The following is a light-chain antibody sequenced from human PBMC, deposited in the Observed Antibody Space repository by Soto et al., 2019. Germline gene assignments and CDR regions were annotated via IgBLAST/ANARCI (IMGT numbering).Light chain of an antibody. J-gene: IGKJ1*01. Sequence: EIFLTQAPCSLSLSPVDRATLACRASQSVSSSYLAWYQQKPGQAPRLLIYGASTRATGIPDRFSGSGSETEFTLTISGLQPDDFATYYCQHQGFGQGTKVDIK. CDR1: QSVSSSY. CDR2: GAS. CDR3: QHQG. V-gene: IGKV3-20*01.